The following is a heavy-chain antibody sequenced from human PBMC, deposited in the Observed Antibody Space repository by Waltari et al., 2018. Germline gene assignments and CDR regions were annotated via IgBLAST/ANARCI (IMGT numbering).Heavy chain of an antibody. Sequence: QVQLQASGPGLVKPSQTLSLTCSVSSGSISSGHYYWSWIRQPAGKRLEWIGYIYASGSTNYNPSLKSRVTISVDTSKSQFSLKLSSVTAADTAVYYCARLGGGMDVWGQGTTVTVSS. D-gene: IGHD3-16*01. CDR3: ARLGGGMDV. J-gene: IGHJ6*02. V-gene: IGHV4-61*09. CDR2: IYASGST. CDR1: SGSISSGHYY.